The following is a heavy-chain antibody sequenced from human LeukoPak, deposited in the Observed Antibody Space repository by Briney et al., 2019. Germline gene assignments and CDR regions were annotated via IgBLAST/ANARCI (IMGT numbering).Heavy chain of an antibody. CDR3: ARDAPSMGFDY. V-gene: IGHV4-34*01. D-gene: IGHD1-26*01. J-gene: IGHJ4*02. Sequence: SETLSLTCAVYGGSFSGYYWSWIRQPPGKGLEWVGEINHSGSTNYNPSLKSRVTISVDTSKNQFSLKLSSVTAADTAVYYCARDAPSMGFDYWGQGTLVTVSS. CDR1: GGSFSGYY. CDR2: INHSGST.